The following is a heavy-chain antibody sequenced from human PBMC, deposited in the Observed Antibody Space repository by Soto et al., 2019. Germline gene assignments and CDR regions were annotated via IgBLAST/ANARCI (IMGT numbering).Heavy chain of an antibody. Sequence: EVHLLESGGGLAPPGGSLRLSCAGSGFTFGTYAMSWVRQAPGKGLEWVSAISGSGDIPYYADSVKGRFTISRDNSKNTVSLQMDSLRVEDTAVYYCVKDYTQGGIAILIGGHWGQGTLVTVSS. CDR1: GFTFGTYA. CDR2: ISGSGDIP. D-gene: IGHD2-2*02. J-gene: IGHJ4*02. V-gene: IGHV3-23*01. CDR3: VKDYTQGGIAILIGGH.